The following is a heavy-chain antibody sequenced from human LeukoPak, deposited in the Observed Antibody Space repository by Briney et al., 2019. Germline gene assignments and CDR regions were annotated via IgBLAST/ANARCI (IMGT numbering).Heavy chain of an antibody. D-gene: IGHD3-10*01. CDR1: GFTFSSYS. CDR2: ISSSSSYI. CDR3: ARDRGGSGSYYTGYYSDY. V-gene: IGHV3-21*01. J-gene: IGHJ4*02. Sequence: GGSLRLSCAASGFTFSSYSMNWVRQAPGKGLEWVSSISSSSSYIYYADSVKGRFTISRDNAKNSLYLQMNSLRAEDTAVYYCARDRGGSGSYYTGYYSDYWGQGTLVTVSS.